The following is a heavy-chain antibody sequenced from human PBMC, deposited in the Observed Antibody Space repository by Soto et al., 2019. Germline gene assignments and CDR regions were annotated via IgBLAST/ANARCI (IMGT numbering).Heavy chain of an antibody. D-gene: IGHD3-10*01. Sequence: QVQLVQSGAEVKRPGSSVKVSCKASGDTFAFYSINWVRQAPGLGLEWMGRVNPILTMSNYAQRFQGRVTXPXDXXTSPAYMELTSLRSEDTAIYYCATSYGSGYRAFDYWGQGALVTVSS. CDR2: VNPILTMS. CDR1: GDTFAFYS. J-gene: IGHJ4*02. V-gene: IGHV1-69*02. CDR3: ATSYGSGYRAFDY.